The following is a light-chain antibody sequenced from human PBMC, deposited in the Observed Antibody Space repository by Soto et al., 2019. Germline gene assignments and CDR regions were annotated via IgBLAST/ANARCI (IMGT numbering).Light chain of an antibody. Sequence: EIVLTQSPGTLSLSPGERATLSCRASQSVSNSYLAWYQHKPGQAPRLLIYGASSRATGIPDRFSGSGSGTDFTLTISRLEPEDFAVYYCQQYGSSPFTLGPGTKVDIK. V-gene: IGKV3-20*01. CDR3: QQYGSSPFT. J-gene: IGKJ3*01. CDR1: QSVSNSY. CDR2: GAS.